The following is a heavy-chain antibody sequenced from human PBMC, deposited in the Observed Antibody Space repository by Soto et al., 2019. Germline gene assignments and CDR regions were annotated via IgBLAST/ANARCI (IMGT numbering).Heavy chain of an antibody. J-gene: IGHJ3*02. Sequence: QVQLVQSGAEVRKPGASVKVSGKASGYTFTTYAIHWVRQAPGQRLEWMGWVNAGNGNRKYSQKFQGRVTITRDASASTAYMELSSLRSEDTAVYYCASLADSGYDANDAFDIWGQGTMVTVSS. D-gene: IGHD5-12*01. CDR3: ASLADSGYDANDAFDI. V-gene: IGHV1-3*01. CDR1: GYTFTTYA. CDR2: VNAGNGNR.